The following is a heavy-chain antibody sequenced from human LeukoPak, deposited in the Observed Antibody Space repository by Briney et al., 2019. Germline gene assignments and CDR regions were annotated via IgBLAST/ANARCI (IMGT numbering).Heavy chain of an antibody. CDR1: GFTLSSYS. V-gene: IGHV3-48*02. J-gene: IGHJ4*02. CDR2: ITASGTAM. CDR3: ASSGSYRFDY. Sequence: GGSLRLSCAASGFTLSSYSMNWVRQAPGKGLEWVSHITASGTAMFYADSVKGRFTISRDNAKNSLYLQMNSLRDEDTAVYYCASSGSYRFDYWGREPWSPSPQ. D-gene: IGHD1-26*01.